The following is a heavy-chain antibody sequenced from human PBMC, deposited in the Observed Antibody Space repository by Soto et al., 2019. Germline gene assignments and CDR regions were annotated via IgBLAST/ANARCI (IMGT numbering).Heavy chain of an antibody. D-gene: IGHD3-22*01. CDR2: ISYDGSNK. CDR3: AKAPYDSSGFYGNFDF. Sequence: QVQLVESGGGVVQPGRSLRLSCAASGFTFRSYGMHWVRQAPGKVLEWVAVISYDGSNKYYADSVKGRFNISRDNSKNTLYLQMNSLRADDTAVYYCAKAPYDSSGFYGNFDFWGKGALVTVSS. J-gene: IGHJ4*02. CDR1: GFTFRSYG. V-gene: IGHV3-30*18.